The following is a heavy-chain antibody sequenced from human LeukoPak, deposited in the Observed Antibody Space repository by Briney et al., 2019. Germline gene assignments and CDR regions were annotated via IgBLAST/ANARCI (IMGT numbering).Heavy chain of an antibody. Sequence: GGSLRLSCAASGFTFDDYGMSWVRQVPGKGLEWVSGINWNGGSTDYADSVKGRFTISRDNSKNTLYLQMDSLRAKDTAVYYCARDRGRYYGSGSYRPGGMGVWGKGTTVTVSS. CDR3: ARDRGRYYGSGSYRPGGMGV. V-gene: IGHV3-20*04. D-gene: IGHD3-10*01. CDR1: GFTFDDYG. J-gene: IGHJ6*04. CDR2: INWNGGST.